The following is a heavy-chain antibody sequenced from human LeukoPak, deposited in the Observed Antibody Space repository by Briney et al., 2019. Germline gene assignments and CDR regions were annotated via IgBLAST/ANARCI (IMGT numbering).Heavy chain of an antibody. CDR3: ARIPYDSSGYYYAHGDY. V-gene: IGHV1-18*01. CDR1: GYTFTSYG. Sequence: GASVKVSCKASGYTFTSYGISWVRQAPGQGLEWMGWISAYNGNTNYAQKRQGRVTMTTDTSTSTAYMELRSLRSDDTAVYYCARIPYDSSGYYYAHGDYWGQGTLVTVSS. J-gene: IGHJ4*02. D-gene: IGHD3-22*01. CDR2: ISAYNGNT.